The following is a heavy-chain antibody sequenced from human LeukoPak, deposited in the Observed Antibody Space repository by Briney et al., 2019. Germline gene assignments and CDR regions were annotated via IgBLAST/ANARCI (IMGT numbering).Heavy chain of an antibody. CDR2: IYYSGST. J-gene: IGHJ4*02. CDR1: GGSIRSSSYY. Sequence: SETLSLTCTVSGGSIRSSSYYWGWIRQPPGKGLEWTGSIYYSGSTYFNPSLKSRVTISVDTSKNQFFLKLSSVAAADTSVYYCARHLVREDYFDYWGQGTLVTVSS. D-gene: IGHD6-13*01. V-gene: IGHV4-39*01. CDR3: ARHLVREDYFDY.